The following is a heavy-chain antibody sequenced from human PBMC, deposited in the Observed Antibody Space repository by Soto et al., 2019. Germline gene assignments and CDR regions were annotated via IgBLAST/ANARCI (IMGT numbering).Heavy chain of an antibody. CDR2: IIPIFGTA. V-gene: IGHV1-69*13. Sequence: SVKVSCKASGGTFSSYAISWVRQAPGQGLEWMGGIIPIFGTANYAQKFQGRVTITADESTSTAYMELSSLRSEDTAVYYCARGVEDFGSSGYYFDYWGQGTLVPVYS. D-gene: IGHD3-22*01. J-gene: IGHJ4*02. CDR3: ARGVEDFGSSGYYFDY. CDR1: GGTFSSYA.